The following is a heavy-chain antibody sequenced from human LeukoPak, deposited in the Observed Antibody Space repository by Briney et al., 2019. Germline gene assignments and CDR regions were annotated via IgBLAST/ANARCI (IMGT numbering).Heavy chain of an antibody. CDR3: AKDWIERGYCSSTSCSTP. CDR2: IRGSGGST. V-gene: IGHV3-23*01. CDR1: GFIFSSYA. D-gene: IGHD2-2*01. Sequence: GGSLRLSCAASGFIFSSYAMSWVRQAPRKGLEWVSAIRGSGGSTYYEDSVKGRFTISRDNSKNTLYLQMNSLRAEDTAVYYCAKDWIERGYCSSTSCSTPWGQGTLVTVSS. J-gene: IGHJ5*02.